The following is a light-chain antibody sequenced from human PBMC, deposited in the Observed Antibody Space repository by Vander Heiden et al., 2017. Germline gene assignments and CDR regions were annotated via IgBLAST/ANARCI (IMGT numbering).Light chain of an antibody. CDR2: GAS. Sequence: DIQMTKSPSSLSASLGARVTITCRTSQNIDTYLNWYQQKPGKAPKLLMYGASSLQSGVPSRFSGSGSGTDFTLTINSLQPEDFATYYCQQSYSTPYTFGQGTKLEIK. CDR1: QNIDTY. V-gene: IGKV1-39*01. CDR3: QQSYSTPYT. J-gene: IGKJ2*01.